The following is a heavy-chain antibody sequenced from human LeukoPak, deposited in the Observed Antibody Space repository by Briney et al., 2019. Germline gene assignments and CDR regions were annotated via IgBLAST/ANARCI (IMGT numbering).Heavy chain of an antibody. Sequence: GGSLRLSCAASGFTFSNYALSWVRQAPGKGLEWVSTFSESGGNTYYADSVKGRFTISRDNSKNTLYLQMNSLRAEDTAVYYCARTATVPAMRWFFDYWGQGTLVTVSS. CDR2: FSESGGNT. CDR1: GFTFSNYA. J-gene: IGHJ4*02. CDR3: ARTATVPAMRWFFDY. V-gene: IGHV3-23*01. D-gene: IGHD2-2*01.